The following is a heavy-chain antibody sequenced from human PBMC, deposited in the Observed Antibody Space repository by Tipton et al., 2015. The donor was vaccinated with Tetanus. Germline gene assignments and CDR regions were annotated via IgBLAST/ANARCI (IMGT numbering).Heavy chain of an antibody. CDR2: VSYSGST. CDR3: ARDRHPYRISGAFRGNDALDI. Sequence: TLSLTCTVSGASISSNTYYWGWIRQPPGKGLEWIASVSYSGSTYYNPSLKSRVTMSLDTSKNLFALRLASVTAADTAVYYCARDRHPYRISGAFRGNDALDIWGPGALVTVSS. CDR1: GASISSNTYY. V-gene: IGHV4-39*02. J-gene: IGHJ3*02. D-gene: IGHD1-26*01.